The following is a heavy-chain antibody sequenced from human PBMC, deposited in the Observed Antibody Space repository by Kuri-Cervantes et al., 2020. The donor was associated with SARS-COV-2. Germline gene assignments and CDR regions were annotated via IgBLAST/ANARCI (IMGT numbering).Heavy chain of an antibody. Sequence: GSLRLSCTVSGGSISSSSYYWGWIRQPPGKGLEWIGSIYYSGSTNYNPPLKSRVTISVDTSKNQFSLKLSSVTAADTAVYYCARLSVPNYDFWSGYPPGGYYFDYWGQGTLVTVSS. CDR1: GGSISSSSYY. CDR2: IYYSGST. J-gene: IGHJ4*02. CDR3: ARLSVPNYDFWSGYPPGGYYFDY. D-gene: IGHD3-3*01. V-gene: IGHV4-39*07.